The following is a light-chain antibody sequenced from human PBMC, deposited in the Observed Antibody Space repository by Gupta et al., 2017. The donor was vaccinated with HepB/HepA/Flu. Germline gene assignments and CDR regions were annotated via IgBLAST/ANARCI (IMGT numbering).Light chain of an antibody. CDR2: KAS. J-gene: IGKJ2*01. CDR1: QSINNW. CDR3: QQYNGYSS. Sequence: IQLTQSSSTLSASVGDRVTITCRASQSINNWLAWYPQKPGKAPKLLIYKASYLERGVSSRFSGSGSGTEFTLTIGSLQPDDSATYYCQQYNGYSSFGQGTKLEIK. V-gene: IGKV1-5*03.